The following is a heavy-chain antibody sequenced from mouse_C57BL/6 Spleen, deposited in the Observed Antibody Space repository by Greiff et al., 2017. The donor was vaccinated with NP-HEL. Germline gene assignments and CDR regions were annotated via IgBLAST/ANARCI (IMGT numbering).Heavy chain of an antibody. V-gene: IGHV1-85*01. J-gene: IGHJ3*01. D-gene: IGHD4-1*01. Sequence: QVQLQQSGPELVKPGASVKLSCKASGYTFTSYDINWVKQRPGQGLEWIGWIYPRDGSTKYNEKVKGKGTLTVDTSASTAYMELHSLTSEDSAVYFWAREGAGTEFAYWGQGTLVTVSA. CDR1: GYTFTSYD. CDR3: AREGAGTEFAY. CDR2: IYPRDGST.